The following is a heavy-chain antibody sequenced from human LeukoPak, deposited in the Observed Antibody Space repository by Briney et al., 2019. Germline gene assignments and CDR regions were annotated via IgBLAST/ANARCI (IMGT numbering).Heavy chain of an antibody. CDR3: AREECSSTSCRYYFDY. CDR1: GYSFTGYY. V-gene: IGHV1-2*06. D-gene: IGHD2-2*01. CDR2: INPNSGGT. J-gene: IGHJ4*02. Sequence: ASVKVSCKASGYSFTGYYMQWVRQAPGQGLEWMVRINPNSGGTNYAQKFQGRVTMTRDTSISSAYMELSRLRSDVTAVFYCAREECSSTSCRYYFDYWGQGTLVTVSS.